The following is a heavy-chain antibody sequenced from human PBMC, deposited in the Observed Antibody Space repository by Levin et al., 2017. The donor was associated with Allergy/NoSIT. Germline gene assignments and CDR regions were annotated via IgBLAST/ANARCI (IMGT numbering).Heavy chain of an antibody. CDR3: AREKNYYDSGGFFDY. Sequence: GGSLRLSCAASGFIFSSYGMHWVRQAPGKGLEWVAVIWYDGSNKYYADSVKGRFTISRDNSKNTLYLQMNSLRAEDTAVYYCAREKNYYDSGGFFDYWGQGTLGTVSS. CDR2: IWYDGSNK. D-gene: IGHD3-22*01. J-gene: IGHJ4*02. CDR1: GFIFSSYG. V-gene: IGHV3-33*01.